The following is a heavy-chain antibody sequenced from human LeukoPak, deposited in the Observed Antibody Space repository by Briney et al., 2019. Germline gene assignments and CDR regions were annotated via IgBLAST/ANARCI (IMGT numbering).Heavy chain of an antibody. CDR2: ISSSSSYI. V-gene: IGHV3-21*01. D-gene: IGHD2-2*01. Sequence: GGSLRLSCAASGFTFSDYSMNWVRQAPGKGLEWVSSISSSSSYIYYADSVKGRFTISRDNSKNTLYLQMNSLRAEDTAVYYCARGDIVVVPAADRGFDPWGQGTLVTVSS. CDR3: ARGDIVVVPAADRGFDP. CDR1: GFTFSDYS. J-gene: IGHJ5*02.